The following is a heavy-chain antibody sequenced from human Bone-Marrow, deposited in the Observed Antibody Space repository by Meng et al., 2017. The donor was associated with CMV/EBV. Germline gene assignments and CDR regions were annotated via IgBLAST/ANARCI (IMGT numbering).Heavy chain of an antibody. Sequence: GESLKISCEASGFTFSTYGMHWVRQAPGKGLEWVAVISYDGSNKYYADSVKGRFTISRDNSKNTLYLQMNSLRAEDTAVYYCARARGCSSTSCYLDYWGQGTLVTVSS. CDR1: GFTFSTYG. J-gene: IGHJ4*02. CDR2: ISYDGSNK. CDR3: ARARGCSSTSCYLDY. V-gene: IGHV3-30*19. D-gene: IGHD2-2*01.